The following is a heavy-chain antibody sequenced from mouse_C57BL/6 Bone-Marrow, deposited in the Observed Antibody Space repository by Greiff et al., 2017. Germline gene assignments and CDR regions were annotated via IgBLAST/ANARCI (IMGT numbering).Heavy chain of an antibody. J-gene: IGHJ3*01. D-gene: IGHD2-4*01. CDR3: ARRDDYDDIAY. Sequence: QVQLQQPGAELVKPGASVKLSCKASGYTFTSYWMHWVKQRPGQGLEWIGMIHPNSGSTNYNEKFKSKATLTVDKSSSTAYMQLSSLTSEDSAVYYCARRDDYDDIAYWGQGTLVTVSA. CDR2: IHPNSGST. V-gene: IGHV1-64*01. CDR1: GYTFTSYW.